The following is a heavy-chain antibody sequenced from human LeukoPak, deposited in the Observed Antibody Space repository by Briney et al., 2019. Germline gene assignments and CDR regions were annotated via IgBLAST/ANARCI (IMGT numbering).Heavy chain of an antibody. V-gene: IGHV1-46*01. Sequence: ASVKVSCKASGYTFTSYDINWVRQAAGHGLEWMGIINPSGSSTSYAQKFQGRVTMTRDTSTSTVYMELSSLRSEDTAVYYCARDLVLDYWGQGTLVTVSS. CDR2: INPSGSST. CDR3: ARDLVLDY. J-gene: IGHJ4*02. CDR1: GYTFTSYD.